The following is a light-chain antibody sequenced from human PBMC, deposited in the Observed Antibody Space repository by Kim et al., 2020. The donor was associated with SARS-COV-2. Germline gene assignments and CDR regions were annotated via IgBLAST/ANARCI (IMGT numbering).Light chain of an antibody. Sequence: QSVLTQPPSVSGAPGQRVTISCTGSSSNIGADYDVHWYQHLPGTAPKLLIYGNSNRPSGVPDRFYGSKSGTSASLAITGLQAEDEADYSCQSYDSSLSHAVFGGGTQLTVL. CDR1: SSNIGADYD. CDR3: QSYDSSLSHAV. J-gene: IGLJ7*01. V-gene: IGLV1-40*01. CDR2: GNS.